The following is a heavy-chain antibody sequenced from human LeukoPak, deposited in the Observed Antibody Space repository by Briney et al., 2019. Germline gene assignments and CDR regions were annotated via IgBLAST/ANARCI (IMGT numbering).Heavy chain of an antibody. V-gene: IGHV1-69*04. Sequence: GSSVKVSCKASGGTFSSYAISWVRQAPGQGLEWMGRIIPILGIANYAQKSQGRVTITADKSTSTAYMELSSLRSEDAAVYYCAALVVGATAFDYWGQGTLVTVSS. CDR1: GGTFSSYA. J-gene: IGHJ4*02. CDR2: IIPILGIA. D-gene: IGHD1-26*01. CDR3: AALVVGATAFDY.